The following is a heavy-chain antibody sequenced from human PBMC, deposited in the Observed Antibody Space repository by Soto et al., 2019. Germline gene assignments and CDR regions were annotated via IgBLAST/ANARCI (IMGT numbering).Heavy chain of an antibody. CDR1: GYTFTGYY. Sequence: ASVKVSCKASGYTFTGYYMHWVRQAPGQGLGWMGWINPNSGGTNYAQKFQGWVTMTRDTSISTAYMELSRLRSDDTAVYYCAREMTTVIDYYYYYGMDVWGQGTTVTVSS. CDR2: INPNSGGT. V-gene: IGHV1-2*04. D-gene: IGHD4-17*01. CDR3: AREMTTVIDYYYYYGMDV. J-gene: IGHJ6*02.